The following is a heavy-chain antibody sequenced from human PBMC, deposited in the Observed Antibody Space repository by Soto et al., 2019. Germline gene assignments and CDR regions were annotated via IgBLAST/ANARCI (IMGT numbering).Heavy chain of an antibody. CDR3: ARADSSSWYPPGDAFDI. CDR2: IIPIFGTA. J-gene: IGHJ3*02. Sequence: QVQLVQSGAEVKQPGYSVKVSCKASGGTFSSYAISWVRQAPGQGLEWLGGIIPIFGTANYAQKFQGRVTITADKSTSTAYMELSSLRSEDTAVYYCARADSSSWYPPGDAFDIWGQGTMVTVSS. CDR1: GGTFSSYA. V-gene: IGHV1-69*06. D-gene: IGHD6-13*01.